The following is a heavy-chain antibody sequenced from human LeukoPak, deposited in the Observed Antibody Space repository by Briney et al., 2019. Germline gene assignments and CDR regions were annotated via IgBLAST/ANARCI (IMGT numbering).Heavy chain of an antibody. V-gene: IGHV1-8*01. D-gene: IGHD3-16*02. CDR3: ARGRSDYVWGSYRFYYYMDV. CDR2: MNPNSGNT. Sequence: ASVKVSCKASGYTLTSYDINWVRQATGQGLEWMGWMNPNSGNTGYAQKFQGRVTMTRNTSISTAYMELSSLRSEDTAVYYCARGRSDYVWGSYRFYYYMDVWGKGTTVTVSS. CDR1: GYTLTSYD. J-gene: IGHJ6*03.